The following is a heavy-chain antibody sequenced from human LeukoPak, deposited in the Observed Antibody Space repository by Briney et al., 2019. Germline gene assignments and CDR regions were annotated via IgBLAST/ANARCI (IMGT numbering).Heavy chain of an antibody. CDR2: INPSGGST. V-gene: IGHV1-46*01. Sequence: ASVKVSCKASGYTFTSYYMHWVRQAPGQGLEWMGIINPSGGSTSYAQKFQSRVTMTRDTSTSTVYMELSSLRSEDTAVYYCARNNGDYVPPLGMDVWGQGTTVTVSS. CDR1: GYTFTSYY. D-gene: IGHD4-17*01. CDR3: ARNNGDYVPPLGMDV. J-gene: IGHJ6*02.